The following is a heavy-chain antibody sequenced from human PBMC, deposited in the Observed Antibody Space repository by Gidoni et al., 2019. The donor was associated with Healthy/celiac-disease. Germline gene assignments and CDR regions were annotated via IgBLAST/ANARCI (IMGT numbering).Heavy chain of an antibody. CDR2: IYDSGST. Sequence: QVQLQESGPGLVKPSETLSLTCTVSGGSISSYYWSWIRQPPGKGLEWIGYIYDSGSTNYNPSLKSRVTISVDTSKNQFSLKLSSVTAADTAVYYCAREGSSGWFSGQPEDYFDYWGQGTLVTVSS. D-gene: IGHD6-19*01. J-gene: IGHJ4*02. V-gene: IGHV4-59*01. CDR1: GGSISSYY. CDR3: AREGSSGWFSGQPEDYFDY.